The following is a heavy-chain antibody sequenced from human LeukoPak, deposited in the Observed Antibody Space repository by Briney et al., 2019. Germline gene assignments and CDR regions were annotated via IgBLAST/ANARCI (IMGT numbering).Heavy chain of an antibody. Sequence: SETLSLTCAVYGGSFSGYHWSWIRQPPGKGLEWIGEINHSGSTNYNPSLKSRVTISVDTSKNQFSLKLSSVTAADTAVYYCARGDMAAAVDYWGQGTLVTVSS. CDR1: GGSFSGYH. CDR2: INHSGST. V-gene: IGHV4-34*01. D-gene: IGHD6-13*01. J-gene: IGHJ4*02. CDR3: ARGDMAAAVDY.